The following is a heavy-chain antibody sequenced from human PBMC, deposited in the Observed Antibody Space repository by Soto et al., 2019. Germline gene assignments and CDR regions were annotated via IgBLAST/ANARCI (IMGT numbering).Heavy chain of an antibody. V-gene: IGHV1-18*01. D-gene: IGHD1-1*01. CDR3: ARRTRYNAGGHYNYALDV. J-gene: IGHJ6*02. Sequence: QVHLLQSGAEMKKPGASVRVSCRASGYIFSSFGISWVRQAPGQGLEWVGWISGDNGATNYAQILQGRVTLTTDTFPQTAYMELRSRRADDTAVYYCARRTRYNAGGHYNYALDVWGQGTSVTVSS. CDR1: GYIFSSFG. CDR2: ISGDNGAT.